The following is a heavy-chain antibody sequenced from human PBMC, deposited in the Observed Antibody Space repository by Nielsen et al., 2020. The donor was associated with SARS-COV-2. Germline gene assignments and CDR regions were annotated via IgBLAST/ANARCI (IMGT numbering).Heavy chain of an antibody. CDR3: ARDPGYCSGGSCYEREVYGMDV. D-gene: IGHD2-15*01. CDR2: IRYDGSNK. V-gene: IGHV3-30*02. Sequence: WIRQPPGKGLEWVAFIRYDGSNKYYADSVKGRFTISRDNSKNTLYLQMNSLRAEDTALYYCARDPGYCSGGSCYEREVYGMDVWGQGTTVTVSS. J-gene: IGHJ6*02.